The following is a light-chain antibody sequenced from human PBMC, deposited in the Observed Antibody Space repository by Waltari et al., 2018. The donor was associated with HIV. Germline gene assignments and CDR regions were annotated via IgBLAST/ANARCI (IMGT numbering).Light chain of an antibody. CDR2: DVY. J-gene: IGLJ1*01. V-gene: IGLV2-14*01. Sequence: QSALTQPASVSGSPGQSTTISCTGTTNDGGAYDYVSWSQQSPGKVPKLLIYDVYNRPSRISNRFSGAKSGNTAFLTISGLRAEDEADYYCASFTSGRLNVFGSGTKVTVL. CDR1: TNDGGAYDY. CDR3: ASFTSGRLNV.